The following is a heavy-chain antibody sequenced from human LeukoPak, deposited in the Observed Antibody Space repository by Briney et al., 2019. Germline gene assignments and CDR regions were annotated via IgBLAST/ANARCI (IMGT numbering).Heavy chain of an antibody. CDR2: ISGSSGHT. V-gene: IGHV3-23*01. Sequence: GGSLRLSCAASGLTFSSYAMSWVPQAPGKALEWVSAISGSSGHTYYADSVKGRYTISRDNSKNTLYLQMNSLRAEDTAVYYCAKVGFSEMEWLLYSDHWGQGTLVTVSS. CDR3: AKVGFSEMEWLLYSDH. D-gene: IGHD3-3*01. J-gene: IGHJ4*02. CDR1: GLTFSSYA.